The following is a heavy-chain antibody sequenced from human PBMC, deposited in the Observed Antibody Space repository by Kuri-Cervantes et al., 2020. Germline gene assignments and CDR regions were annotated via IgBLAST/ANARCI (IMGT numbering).Heavy chain of an antibody. CDR2: INHSGST. J-gene: IGHJ5*02. Sequence: SETLSLTCAVYGGSFSGYYWNWIRQPPGKGLEWIGEINHSGSTNYNPSLKSRVTISVDTSKNQFSLKLTSVTAADTAVYYCARGYSYGWRWFDPWGQGTLVTVSS. D-gene: IGHD5-18*01. CDR3: ARGYSYGWRWFDP. V-gene: IGHV4-34*01. CDR1: GGSFSGYY.